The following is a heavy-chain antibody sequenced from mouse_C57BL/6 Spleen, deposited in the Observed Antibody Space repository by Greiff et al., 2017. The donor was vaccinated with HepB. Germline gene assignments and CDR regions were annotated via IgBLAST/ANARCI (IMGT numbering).Heavy chain of an antibody. V-gene: IGHV1-64*01. CDR2: IHPNSGST. CDR3: ARNGGNYWYFDV. Sequence: QVQLQQSGAELVKPGASVKLSCKASGYTFTSYWMHWVKQRPGQGLEWIGMIHPNSGSTNYNEKFKSKATLTVDKSSSTAYMQLSSLTSEDSAVYYCARNGGNYWYFDVWGTGTTVTVSS. D-gene: IGHD2-1*01. J-gene: IGHJ1*03. CDR1: GYTFTSYW.